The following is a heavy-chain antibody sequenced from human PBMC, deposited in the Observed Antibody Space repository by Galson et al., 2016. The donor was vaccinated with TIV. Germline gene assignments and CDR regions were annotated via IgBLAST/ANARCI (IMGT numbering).Heavy chain of an antibody. CDR3: AGRSAAITIFGVDYYYGMDV. CDR2: IIPIFGTA. V-gene: IGHV1-69*13. CDR1: GGTFSSYA. D-gene: IGHD3-3*01. Sequence: SVKVSCKASGGTFSSYAISWVRQAPGQGLEWMGGIIPIFGTANYAQKFQGRVTITADESTSTAYLELSSLRSEDTAVYYCAGRSAAITIFGVDYYYGMDVWGQGTTVTVSS. J-gene: IGHJ6*02.